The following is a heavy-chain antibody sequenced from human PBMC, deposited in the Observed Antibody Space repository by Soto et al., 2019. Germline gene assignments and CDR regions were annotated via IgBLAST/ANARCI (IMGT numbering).Heavy chain of an antibody. CDR3: ARARTEGYGQNWCDP. CDR1: GFTFSSYA. Sequence: QVQLVESGGGVVQPGRSLRLSCAASGFTFSSYAMHWVRQAPGKGLEWVAVISYDGSNKYYADSVKGRFTISRDNSKNTGDLQMNGVGAEDTAVYYCARARTEGYGQNWCDPWGQGTLVTVSS. J-gene: IGHJ5*02. V-gene: IGHV3-30-3*01. D-gene: IGHD5-18*01. CDR2: ISYDGSNK.